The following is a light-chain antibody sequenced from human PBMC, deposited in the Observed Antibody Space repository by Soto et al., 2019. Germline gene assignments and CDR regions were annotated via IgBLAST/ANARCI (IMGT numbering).Light chain of an antibody. CDR1: QSVSSSY. CDR3: QQYGSS. J-gene: IGKJ1*01. CDR2: GAS. Sequence: IVMTQSPATLSVSPWERATLSCRASQSVSSSYLAWYQQKPGQAPRLLIYGASSRATGIPDRFSGSGSGTDFTLTISRLEPEDFAVYYCQQYGSSFGQGTKVDIK. V-gene: IGKV3-20*01.